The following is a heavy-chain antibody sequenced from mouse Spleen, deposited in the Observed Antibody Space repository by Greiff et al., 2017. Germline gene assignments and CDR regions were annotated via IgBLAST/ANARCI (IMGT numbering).Heavy chain of an antibody. Sequence: LVESGAELVRPGASVTLSCKASGYTFTDYEMHWVKQTPVHGLEWIGAIDPETGGTAYNQKFKGKAILTADKSSSTAYMELRSLTSEDSAVYYCTRSGDEAYWGQGTLVTVSA. D-gene: IGHD3-1*01. J-gene: IGHJ3*01. V-gene: IGHV1-15*01. CDR1: GYTFTDYE. CDR2: IDPETGGT. CDR3: TRSGDEAY.